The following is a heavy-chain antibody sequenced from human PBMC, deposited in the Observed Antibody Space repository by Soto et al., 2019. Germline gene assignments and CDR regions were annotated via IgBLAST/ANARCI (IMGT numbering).Heavy chain of an antibody. J-gene: IGHJ4*02. CDR2: IDWDDDK. D-gene: IGHD1-7*01. CDR3: ARQIRNWNYGGGSIDY. CDR1: GFSLSTSGMC. Sequence: SGPTLVNPTQTLTLTCTFSGFSLSTSGMCVSWIRQPPGKALEWLARIDWDDDKYYSTSLKTRLTISKDTSKNQVVLTMTNMDPVDTATYYCARQIRNWNYGGGSIDYWGQGTLVTVSS. V-gene: IGHV2-70*11.